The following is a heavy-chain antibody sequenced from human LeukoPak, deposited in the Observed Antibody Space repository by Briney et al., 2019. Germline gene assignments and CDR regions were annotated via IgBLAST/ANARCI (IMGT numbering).Heavy chain of an antibody. Sequence: SETLSLTCTVSGGSISSSSYYWGWIRQPPGKGLEWIGSIYYSGSTYYNPSLKSRVTISVDTSKNQFSLKLSSVTAADTAVYYCARSRGRYFDWFPFDYWGQGTLVTVSS. CDR2: IYYSGST. CDR3: ARSRGRYFDWFPFDY. D-gene: IGHD3-9*01. CDR1: GGSISSSSYY. V-gene: IGHV4-39*01. J-gene: IGHJ4*02.